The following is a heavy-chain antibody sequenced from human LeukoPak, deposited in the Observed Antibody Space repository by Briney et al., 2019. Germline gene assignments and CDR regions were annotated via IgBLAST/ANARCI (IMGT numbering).Heavy chain of an antibody. CDR1: GYTFTDYY. CDR2: INPNSGGT. Sequence: ASVKVSCKASGYTFTDYYMHWVRQAPGQGLEWMGWINPNSGGTNSAQKFQGRVTMTRDTSISTAYMELSRLRSDDTAVYYCARSYGSGSYSFPYYFDYWGQGTLVTVSS. D-gene: IGHD3-10*01. CDR3: ARSYGSGSYSFPYYFDY. J-gene: IGHJ4*02. V-gene: IGHV1-2*02.